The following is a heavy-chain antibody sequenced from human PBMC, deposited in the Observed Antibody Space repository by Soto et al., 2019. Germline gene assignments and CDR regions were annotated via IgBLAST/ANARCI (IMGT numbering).Heavy chain of an antibody. CDR2: INHSGST. Sequence: QVQLQQWCAGLLKPSETLSLTCAVYGGSFSGYYWSWIRQPPGKGLEWIGEINHSGSTNYNPSLKSRVPISVDTSKHQFSLKLSSVTAADTAVYYCARGVASSNYYYYCMDVWGKGTTVTVSS. CDR1: GGSFSGYY. J-gene: IGHJ6*03. V-gene: IGHV4-34*01. D-gene: IGHD2-15*01. CDR3: ARGVASSNYYYYCMDV.